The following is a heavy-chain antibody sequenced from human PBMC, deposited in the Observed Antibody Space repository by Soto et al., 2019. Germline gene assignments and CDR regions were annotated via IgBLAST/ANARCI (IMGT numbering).Heavy chain of an antibody. CDR1: GYTFISYD. Sequence: ASVKVSCKASGYTFISYDINWVRQATGQGLEWMGWMNPNSGNTGYAQKLQGRVTMTTDTSTSTAYMELRSLRSDDTAVYYCARKTPYYYDSSGYYGDAFDIWGQGTMVTVSS. D-gene: IGHD3-22*01. CDR3: ARKTPYYYDSSGYYGDAFDI. J-gene: IGHJ3*02. CDR2: MNPNSGNT. V-gene: IGHV1-8*01.